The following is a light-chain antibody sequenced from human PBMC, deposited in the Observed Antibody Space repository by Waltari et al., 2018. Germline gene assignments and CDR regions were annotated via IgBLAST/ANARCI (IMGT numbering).Light chain of an antibody. Sequence: DLQLTQSPSFLSASVGDRVTITCRARQDLNTYLAWYQLRPGNAPKLLIFLASELQSGVPSRFSGSGSGTEFTLTISGLQPDDFATYYCQQLNFYPLTFGGGTRVEIK. CDR2: LAS. V-gene: IGKV1-9*01. CDR1: QDLNTY. CDR3: QQLNFYPLT. J-gene: IGKJ4*01.